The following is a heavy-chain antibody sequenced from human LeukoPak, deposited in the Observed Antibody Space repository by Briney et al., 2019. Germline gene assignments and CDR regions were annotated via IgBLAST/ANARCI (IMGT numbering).Heavy chain of an antibody. CDR3: ARAGTRMVTIDY. V-gene: IGHV4-59*01. Sequence: PSETLSLTCTVSGGSISSYYWSWIWQPPGKGLEWIGYIYYSGSTNYNPSLKSRVTISVDTSKNQFSLKLSSVTAADTAVYYCARAGTRMVTIDYWGQGTLVTVSS. CDR1: GGSISSYY. J-gene: IGHJ4*02. D-gene: IGHD5-18*01. CDR2: IYYSGST.